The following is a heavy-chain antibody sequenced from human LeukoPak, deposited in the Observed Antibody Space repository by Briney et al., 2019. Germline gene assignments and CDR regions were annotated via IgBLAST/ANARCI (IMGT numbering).Heavy chain of an antibody. D-gene: IGHD5-12*01. CDR3: ASALSMVATRGY. CDR1: GFTFSSYE. V-gene: IGHV3-48*03. Sequence: GGSLRLSCAASGFTFSSYEMNWVRQAPGKGLEWVSYISSSGSTIYYADSVKGRFTISRDNAKNSLYLQMNNLRAEDTAVYYCASALSMVATRGYWGQGTLVTVSS. J-gene: IGHJ4*02. CDR2: ISSSGSTI.